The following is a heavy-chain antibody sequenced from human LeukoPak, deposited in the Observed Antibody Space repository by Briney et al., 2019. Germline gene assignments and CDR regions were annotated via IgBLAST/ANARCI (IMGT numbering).Heavy chain of an antibody. Sequence: ASVKVSCKASGYTFTIYYMHWVRQAPGQGLEWMGIINPSGGSTSYAQKFQGRVTMTRDTSTSTVYMELSSLRSEDTAVYYCARDNLYDFWSGYYGEGSDYWGQGTLVTVSS. CDR3: ARDNLYDFWSGYYGEGSDY. D-gene: IGHD3-3*01. CDR2: INPSGGST. CDR1: GYTFTIYY. V-gene: IGHV1-46*01. J-gene: IGHJ4*02.